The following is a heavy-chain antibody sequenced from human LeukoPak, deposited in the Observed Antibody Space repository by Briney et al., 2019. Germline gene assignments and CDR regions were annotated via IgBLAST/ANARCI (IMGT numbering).Heavy chain of an antibody. CDR3: AKFGGYDILTGYPNWFDP. V-gene: IGHV3-23*01. Sequence: GGSLRLSCADSGFTFSSYAMSWVRQAPGKGLEWVSAISGSGGSTYYADSVKGRFTISRDNSKNTQYLQMNSLRAEDTAVYYCAKFGGYDILTGYPNWFDPWGQGTLVTVSS. J-gene: IGHJ5*02. D-gene: IGHD3-9*01. CDR2: ISGSGGST. CDR1: GFTFSSYA.